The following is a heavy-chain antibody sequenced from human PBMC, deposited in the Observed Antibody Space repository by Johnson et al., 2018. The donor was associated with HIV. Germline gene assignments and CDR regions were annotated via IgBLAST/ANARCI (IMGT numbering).Heavy chain of an antibody. CDR2: IGTAGDT. J-gene: IGHJ3*02. CDR3: AINSGYDSHGAFDI. Sequence: VQLVESGGGLVQPGGSLRLSCAASGFTFSSYDMHWVRQATGKGLEWVSAIGTAGDTYYPGSVKGRFTISRENTKDTLSLQMNSLRAEDTAVYYCAINSGYDSHGAFDIWGQGTMVTVSS. D-gene: IGHD5-12*01. CDR1: GFTFSSYD. V-gene: IGHV3-13*01.